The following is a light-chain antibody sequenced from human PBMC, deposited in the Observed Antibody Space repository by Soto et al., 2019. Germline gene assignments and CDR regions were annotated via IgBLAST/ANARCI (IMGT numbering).Light chain of an antibody. Sequence: NFLLTQPHSVSESQGKTVTISCTRSSGSIASNYVQWYQQRPGSAPTTVIYEDNQRPSGVPDRFSGSIDSSSNSASLTISGLKTEDEADDYCQSYDSSNVVFGGGTKLTVL. J-gene: IGLJ2*01. CDR1: SGSIASNY. CDR3: QSYDSSNVV. V-gene: IGLV6-57*04. CDR2: EDN.